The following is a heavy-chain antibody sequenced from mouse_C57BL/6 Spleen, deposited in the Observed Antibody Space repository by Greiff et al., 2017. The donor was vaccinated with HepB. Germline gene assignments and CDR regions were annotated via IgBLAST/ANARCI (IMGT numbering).Heavy chain of an antibody. CDR1: GFNIKDYY. CDR3: ARGPSLGPYYFDY. Sequence: EVKLLESGAELVKPGASVKLSCTASGFNIKDYYMHWVKQRTEQGLEWIGRIDPEDGETKYAPKFQGKATITADTSSNTAYLQLSSLTSEDTAVYYCARGPSLGPYYFDYWGQGTTLTVSS. D-gene: IGHD4-1*01. CDR2: IDPEDGET. V-gene: IGHV14-2*01. J-gene: IGHJ2*01.